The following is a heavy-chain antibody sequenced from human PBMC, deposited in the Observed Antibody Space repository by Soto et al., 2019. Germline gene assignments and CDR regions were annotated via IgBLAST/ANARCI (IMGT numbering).Heavy chain of an antibody. J-gene: IGHJ6*03. CDR3: AGMVRGSNIDYYHYIDV. CDR2: ISANSGDT. Sequence: QVQLVQSGAEVKKPGASVKVSCKASGYSFTSHGISWVRQAPGQGLEWMGWISANSGDTNYAQKLQGRVTVTTDTSTSTGSLQLSSLRSEDAAVYYCAGMVRGSNIDYYHYIDVWGKGTTVTVSS. CDR1: GYSFTSHG. D-gene: IGHD3-10*01. V-gene: IGHV1-18*01.